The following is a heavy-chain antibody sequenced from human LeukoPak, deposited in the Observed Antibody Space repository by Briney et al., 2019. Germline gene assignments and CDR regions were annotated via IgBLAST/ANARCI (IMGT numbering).Heavy chain of an antibody. Sequence: SHTLSLTRSVSGGSVSRYYWSWIRQPSGKGLEWIRYIYDSGSTNYNPSLRSRVTMSQDTSKNQFSLKLSSVTAADTAVYYCARAGGGYNLDYWGQGTRVTVSS. V-gene: IGHV4-59*02. J-gene: IGHJ4*02. D-gene: IGHD5-24*01. CDR3: ARAGGGYNLDY. CDR2: IYDSGST. CDR1: GGSVSRYY.